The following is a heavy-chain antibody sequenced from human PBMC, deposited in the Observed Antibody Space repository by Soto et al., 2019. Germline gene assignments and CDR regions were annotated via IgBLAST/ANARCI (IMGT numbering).Heavy chain of an antibody. V-gene: IGHV1-3*01. J-gene: IGHJ4*02. CDR2: INAGNGDT. D-gene: IGHD3-22*01. CDR1: GYTFTSYP. Sequence: GASVKVSGKASGYTFTSYPMHWVRQAPGQGLEWMGWINAGNGDTKYSQKFQGRVTITRDTSANTAYMELSSLRSEDTAVFYCARDWTHYDSSGPGDYWGQGTLVTVSS. CDR3: ARDWTHYDSSGPGDY.